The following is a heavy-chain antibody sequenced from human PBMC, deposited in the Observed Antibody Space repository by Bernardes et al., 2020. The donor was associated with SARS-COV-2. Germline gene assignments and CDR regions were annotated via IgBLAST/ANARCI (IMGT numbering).Heavy chain of an antibody. CDR2: INSDGSTT. CDR1: GFTFSSYW. J-gene: IGHJ6*02. V-gene: IGHV3-74*01. CDR3: ARAYGEGYYYFGMDV. Sequence: GSLRLSCAASGFTFSSYWMHWVRQAPGKGLVWVSRINSDGSTTDDADSVKGRFIISRDNAKNTLYLQMNSLRAEDTAVYYCARAYGEGYYYFGMDVWGQGTTVTVSS. D-gene: IGHD3-10*01.